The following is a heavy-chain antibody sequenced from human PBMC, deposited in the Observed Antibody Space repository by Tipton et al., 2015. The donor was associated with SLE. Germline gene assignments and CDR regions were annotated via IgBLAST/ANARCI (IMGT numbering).Heavy chain of an antibody. Sequence: SLRLSCAVSGFTFSSSAMSWVRQAPGKGLEWVSALSASGTSTHYAESVKGRFTISRDNSKNTLYLQMNSLRAEDTAVYYCASCQENYFDYWGQGTLVTVSS. CDR2: LSASGTST. CDR1: GFTFSSSA. V-gene: IGHV3-23*01. CDR3: ASCQENYFDY. J-gene: IGHJ4*02.